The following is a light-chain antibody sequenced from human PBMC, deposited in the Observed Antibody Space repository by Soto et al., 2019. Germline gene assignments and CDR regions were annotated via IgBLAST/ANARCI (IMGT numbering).Light chain of an antibody. V-gene: IGKV1-39*01. Sequence: DIPMTQSLSTLPASLGDRVTITCRASQSISSYVSWYQQKPGKAPKLLIYAASRLQSGVPSRFSGSRSGTDFTLTISSLQPEDFATYYCQQSYSRVTFGQGTKVDI. CDR2: AAS. J-gene: IGKJ1*01. CDR3: QQSYSRVT. CDR1: QSISSY.